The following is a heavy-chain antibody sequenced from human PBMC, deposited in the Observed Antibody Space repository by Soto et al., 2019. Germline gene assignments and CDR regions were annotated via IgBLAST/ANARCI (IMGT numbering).Heavy chain of an antibody. Sequence: EVQLVESGGGLVQPGGSLRLSCAASGFTFSSYSMNWVRQAPGKGLEWVSYISSSSSTIYYEDSVKGRFTISRDNANNSLYLQMNSLRDEGTALYYCSRDFGDIVVVPAADSEGYYYYYGMDVWGQGTTVTVSS. D-gene: IGHD2-2*01. V-gene: IGHV3-48*02. CDR3: SRDFGDIVVVPAADSEGYYYYYGMDV. CDR1: GFTFSSYS. CDR2: ISSSSSTI. J-gene: IGHJ6*02.